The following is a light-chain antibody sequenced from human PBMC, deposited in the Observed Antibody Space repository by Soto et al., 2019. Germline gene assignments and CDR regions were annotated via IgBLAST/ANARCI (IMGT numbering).Light chain of an antibody. V-gene: IGKV1-33*01. CDR3: QQYSNLIT. Sequence: DIQMTQSPSSLSASVGDRVTITCQASQYVSNYVYWYQQKLGKAPKLLIYDASNLETGVPSRFSGSGSGTYFSFTISSLQPEDFATYYCQQYSNLITFGQGTRLEIK. CDR1: QYVSNY. CDR2: DAS. J-gene: IGKJ5*01.